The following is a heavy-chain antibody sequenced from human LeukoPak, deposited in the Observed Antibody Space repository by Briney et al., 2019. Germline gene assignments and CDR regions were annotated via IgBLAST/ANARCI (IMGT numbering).Heavy chain of an antibody. J-gene: IGHJ4*02. D-gene: IGHD3-10*01. V-gene: IGHV3-9*01. CDR2: ISWNSGSI. CDR3: AKSPFRGSYYNGLGY. Sequence: PGGSLRLSCAASDFTFSNYAMHWVRQAPGKGLEWVSGISWNSGSIGYADSVKGRFTISRDNAKNSLYLQMNSLRAEDTALYYCAKSPFRGSYYNGLGYWGQGTLVTVSS. CDR1: DFTFSNYA.